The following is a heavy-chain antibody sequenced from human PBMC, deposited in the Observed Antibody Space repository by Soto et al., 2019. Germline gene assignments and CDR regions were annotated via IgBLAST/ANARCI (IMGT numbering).Heavy chain of an antibody. V-gene: IGHV1-2*04. D-gene: IGHD5-12*01. J-gene: IGHJ6*03. CDR2: INPNGGVT. CDR1: GDSFNDYY. CDR3: ARESGGATATLYYYYFYMDV. Sequence: QVQLVQSGAEVRKPGASVTVSCRSSGDSFNDYYIHWVRQAPGQGFEWMGWINPNGGVTKYAQKFQGWVSMTSETSIRTVYMQLSRLRSDDTAVYYCARESGGATATLYYYYFYMDVWGTGTTVTVSS.